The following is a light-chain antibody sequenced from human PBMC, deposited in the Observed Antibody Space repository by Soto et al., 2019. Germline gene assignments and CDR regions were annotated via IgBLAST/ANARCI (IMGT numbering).Light chain of an antibody. CDR3: QQASSFPHT. J-gene: IGKJ2*01. CDR1: QPXXXX. Sequence: DIQMTQSPSTVSASVXXXXXITCRASQPXXXXLXWFRQRPGKAPELLIYAASTLHSGVPSRFSGSGSGTDFALTISGLQPEDFATYYCQQASSFPHTFGQGTRVDIK. V-gene: IGKV1-12*01. CDR2: AAS.